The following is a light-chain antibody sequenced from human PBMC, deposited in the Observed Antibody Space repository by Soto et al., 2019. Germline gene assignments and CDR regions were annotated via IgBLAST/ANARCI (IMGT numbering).Light chain of an antibody. V-gene: IGLV1-47*01. CDR3: AAWDDSLSGRV. CDR1: SSNIGSNY. Sequence: QSVLTQPPSASGTPGQRVTISCSGSSSNIGSNYVYWYQQFPGTAPKLLIYMNNQRPSGVPDRFSGSKSGTSASLAISGLRSEDGADYYCAAWDDSLSGRVFGGGTKLTVL. J-gene: IGLJ3*02. CDR2: MNN.